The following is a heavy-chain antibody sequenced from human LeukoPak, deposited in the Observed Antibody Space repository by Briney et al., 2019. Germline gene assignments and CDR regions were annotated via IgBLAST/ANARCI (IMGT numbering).Heavy chain of an antibody. D-gene: IGHD3-10*01. CDR1: GGSISSGSYY. V-gene: IGHV4-61*02. CDR2: IYTSGST. J-gene: IGHJ4*02. Sequence: NPSETLSLTCTVSGGSISSGSYYWSWIRQPAGKGLEWIGRIYTSGSTNYNPSLKSRVTISVDTSKNQFSLKLSSVTAADTAVYYCARQGDNHFGSLYLDYWGQGTLVTVSS. CDR3: ARQGDNHFGSLYLDY.